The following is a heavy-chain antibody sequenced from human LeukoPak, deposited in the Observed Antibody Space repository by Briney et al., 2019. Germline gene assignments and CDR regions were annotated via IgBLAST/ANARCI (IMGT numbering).Heavy chain of an antibody. CDR1: GFSFSTYW. D-gene: IGHD3-22*01. Sequence: QAGGSLRLSCAASGFSFSTYWMSWVRQAPGKGPEWVANIMQDGSEKYYVDSVEGRFTISRDNAKNALYLQMNSLRAEDSAVYFCARDATYYYDSRAATYFDCWGQGTLVTVSS. CDR3: ARDATYYYDSRAATYFDC. J-gene: IGHJ4*02. CDR2: IMQDGSEK. V-gene: IGHV3-7*01.